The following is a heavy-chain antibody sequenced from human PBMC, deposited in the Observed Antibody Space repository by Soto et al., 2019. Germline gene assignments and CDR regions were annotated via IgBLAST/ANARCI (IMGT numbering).Heavy chain of an antibody. CDR1: GYTFTSYY. CDR3: AKDWGYYGSGSSYFDY. V-gene: IGHV1-46*01. J-gene: IGHJ4*02. CDR2: INPSGGST. Sequence: ASVKVSCKASGYTFTSYYMHWVRQAPGQGLEWMGIINPSGGSTSYAQKFQGRVTMTRDTSTSTVYMELSSLRSEDTAVYYCAKDWGYYGSGSSYFDYWGQGTLVTVSS. D-gene: IGHD3-10*01.